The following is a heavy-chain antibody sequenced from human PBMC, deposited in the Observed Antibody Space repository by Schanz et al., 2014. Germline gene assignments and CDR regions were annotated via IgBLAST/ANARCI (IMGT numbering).Heavy chain of an antibody. CDR2: ISGTTTYT. V-gene: IGHV3-21*05. J-gene: IGHJ6*02. CDR3: AKGMEYCSGGTCYDCYYYGFDV. Sequence: VQLVESGGGVVQFGRSLRLSCVASGFTFSSYGMHWVRQAPGKGLEWVSYISGTTTYTNYADSVEGRFTISRDNSENTLYLQMNSLSADDTAVFYCAKGMEYCSGGTCYDCYYYGFDVWGQGTTVTVSS. D-gene: IGHD2-15*01. CDR1: GFTFSSYG.